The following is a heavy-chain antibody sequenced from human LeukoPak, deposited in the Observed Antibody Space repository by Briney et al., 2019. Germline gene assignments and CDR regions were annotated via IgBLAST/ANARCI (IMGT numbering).Heavy chain of an antibody. CDR2: FDPEDGET. CDR1: GYTLTELS. V-gene: IGHV1-24*01. CDR3: ATHSGYDPRFDP. J-gene: IGHJ5*02. D-gene: IGHD5-12*01. Sequence: GASVTVSCTVSGYTLTELSMHWVRQAPGKGLEWMGGFDPEDGETIYAQKFQGRVTMTEDTSTDTAYMELSSLRSEDTAVYYCATHSGYDPRFDPWGQGTLVTVSS.